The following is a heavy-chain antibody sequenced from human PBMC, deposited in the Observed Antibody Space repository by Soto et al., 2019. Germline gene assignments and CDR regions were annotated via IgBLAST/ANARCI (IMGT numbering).Heavy chain of an antibody. CDR2: IYYSGST. J-gene: IGHJ6*02. V-gene: IGHV4-39*01. Sequence: QLQLQESGPGLVKPSETLSLTCTVSGGSISSSSYYWGWIRQPPGKGLEWIGSIYYSGSTYYNPSLKSRITISVDTSKNQFSLKLSSVTAADTAVYYCARHTDFFRSGYYGMDVWGQGTTVTVSS. CDR3: ARHTDFFRSGYYGMDV. CDR1: GGSISSSSYY. D-gene: IGHD3-10*01.